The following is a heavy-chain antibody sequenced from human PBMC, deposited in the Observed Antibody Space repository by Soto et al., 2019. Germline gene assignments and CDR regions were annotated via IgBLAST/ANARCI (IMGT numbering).Heavy chain of an antibody. CDR3: ARHKYFSDSSGYYSAFDY. Sequence: SETLSFTCTVSGGSISNYYWSWIRQPPGKGLEWIGYVFYSGKISYNPSLKSRVTISVDTSKNQFSLKLTSLTAADTAVYYCARHKYFSDSSGYYSAFDYWGQGTLVTVSS. J-gene: IGHJ4*02. V-gene: IGHV4-59*01. CDR1: GGSISNYY. D-gene: IGHD3-22*01. CDR2: VFYSGKI.